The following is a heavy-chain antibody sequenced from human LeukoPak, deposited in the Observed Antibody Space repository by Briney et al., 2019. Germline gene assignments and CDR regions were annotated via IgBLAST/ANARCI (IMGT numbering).Heavy chain of an antibody. D-gene: IGHD3-16*01. J-gene: IGHJ4*02. Sequence: ASVKVSCKASGYTFTGYYMHWVRQAPGQGLEWMGRINPNSGGTSYAQKFQGRVTMTRDTSTSTVYMELSSLRSEDTAVYYCARDLGYFDYWGQGTLVTVSS. CDR3: ARDLGYFDY. CDR1: GYTFTGYY. V-gene: IGHV1-2*02. CDR2: INPNSGGT.